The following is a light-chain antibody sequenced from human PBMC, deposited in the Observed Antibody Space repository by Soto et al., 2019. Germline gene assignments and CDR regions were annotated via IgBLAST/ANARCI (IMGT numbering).Light chain of an antibody. Sequence: DIQMTQSPSSLSASVGDRVTITCRASQSISGYLNWFQQKPGKAPNLLIYAASSLRSGVPSRFSGSGSGTDFSLTISSLQPEDFATHYCQQSYISPPTFGQGTKVEIK. V-gene: IGKV1-39*01. CDR1: QSISGY. J-gene: IGKJ1*01. CDR3: QQSYISPPT. CDR2: AAS.